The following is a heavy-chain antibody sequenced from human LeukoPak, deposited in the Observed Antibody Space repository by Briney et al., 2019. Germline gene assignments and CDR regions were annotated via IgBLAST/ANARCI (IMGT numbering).Heavy chain of an antibody. V-gene: IGHV3-74*01. CDR3: ARIRLGTFDI. D-gene: IGHD4-17*01. CDR2: INLDEFTT. J-gene: IGHJ3*02. CDR1: GFTFSGYW. Sequence: GGSQGLSCAASGFTFSGYWMHWVRQAPGKGLVWVSRINLDEFTTTYADSVRGRFTISRDNSKNTLYLQMNSLRAEDTAVYYCARIRLGTFDIWGQGTMITDSP.